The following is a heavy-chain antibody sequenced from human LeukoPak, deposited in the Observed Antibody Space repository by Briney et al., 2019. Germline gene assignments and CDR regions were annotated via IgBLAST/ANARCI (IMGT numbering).Heavy chain of an antibody. V-gene: IGHV4-34*01. CDR2: INHSGST. J-gene: IGHJ5*02. CDR1: GGSFSGYY. Sequence: SETLSLTYAVYGGSFSGYYWSWIRQPPGKGLEWIGEINHSGSTNYNPSLKSRVTISVDTSKNQFSLKLSSVTAADTAVYYCARDNVLRFLEWPRGWFDPWGQGTLVTVSS. CDR3: ARDNVLRFLEWPRGWFDP. D-gene: IGHD3-3*01.